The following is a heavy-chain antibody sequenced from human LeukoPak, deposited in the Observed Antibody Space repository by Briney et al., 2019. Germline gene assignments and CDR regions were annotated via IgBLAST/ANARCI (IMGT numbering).Heavy chain of an antibody. V-gene: IGHV3-7*01. J-gene: IGHJ4*02. CDR3: ARDPSSLRDSYDY. CDR2: IKQDGSEK. CDR1: GFTFSNYW. Sequence: GGSLRLSCATSGFTFSNYWMSWVRQAPGKGLEWVANIKQDGSEKYYVDSVKGRFTISRDNAKNSLYLQMNSLRAEDTAVYYCARDPSSLRDSYDYWGQGTLVTVSS.